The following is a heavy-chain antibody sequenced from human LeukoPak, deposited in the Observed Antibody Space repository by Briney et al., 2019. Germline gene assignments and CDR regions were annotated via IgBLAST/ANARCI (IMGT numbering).Heavy chain of an antibody. J-gene: IGHJ4*02. V-gene: IGHV3-21*01. D-gene: IGHD6-13*01. Sequence: PGGSLRLSCAASGFTFSSSTMNWVRQAPGKGLEWVSSISSSSSSINYADSVRGRFTISRDNAKNSLYLQMSSLRAEDTAVYYCARGGSYSSSWYGGWGQGTLVTVSS. CDR2: ISSSSSSI. CDR1: GFTFSSST. CDR3: ARGGSYSSSWYGG.